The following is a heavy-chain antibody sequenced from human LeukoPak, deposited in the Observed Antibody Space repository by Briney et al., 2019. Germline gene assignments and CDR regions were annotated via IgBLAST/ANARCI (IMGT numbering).Heavy chain of an antibody. J-gene: IGHJ4*02. CDR1: GYTFTAYY. CDR3: ATVYSSGWNFHY. Sequence: ASVKVSCKVFGYTFTAYYTHWVRQAPGQGLEWMGWLNPNSGGTNYAQNLQGRVTMTRDTSISTAYMELSRLTSDDTAIYYCATVYSSGWNFHYWGRGTLVTVSS. D-gene: IGHD6-19*01. V-gene: IGHV1-2*02. CDR2: LNPNSGGT.